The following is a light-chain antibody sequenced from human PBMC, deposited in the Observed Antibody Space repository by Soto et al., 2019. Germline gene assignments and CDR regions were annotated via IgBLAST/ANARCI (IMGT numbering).Light chain of an antibody. CDR1: QTISSW. V-gene: IGKV1-5*03. CDR3: KHYNSYSEA. Sequence: DIQMTQSPSTLSGSVGDRVTITCRASQTISSWLAWYQQKPGKAPKLLIYKASTLKSGVPSRFSGSGSGTDFTLTSSSLHPDDFATYYRKHYNSYSEAFGQGTKVELK. J-gene: IGKJ1*01. CDR2: KAS.